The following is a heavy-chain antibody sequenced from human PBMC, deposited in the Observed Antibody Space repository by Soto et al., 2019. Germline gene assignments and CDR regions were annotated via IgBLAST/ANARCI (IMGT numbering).Heavy chain of an antibody. CDR3: TRLPSRPTPTTYYYYSMDV. J-gene: IGHJ6*02. D-gene: IGHD1-26*01. V-gene: IGHV3-73*01. Sequence: PGGSLRLSCAASGFTFSGSAMHWVRQASGKGLEWVGRIRSKANSYATAYAASVKGRFTISRDDSKNTAYLQMNSLKTEDTAVYYCTRLPSRPTPTTYYYYSMDVWGQGTTVTVSS. CDR2: IRSKANSYAT. CDR1: GFTFSGSA.